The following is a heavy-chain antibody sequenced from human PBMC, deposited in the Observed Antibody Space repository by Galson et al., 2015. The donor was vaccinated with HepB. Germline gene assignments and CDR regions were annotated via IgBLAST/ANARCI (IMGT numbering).Heavy chain of an antibody. J-gene: IGHJ3*02. CDR3: AKRGSSRWYTGYAFDI. V-gene: IGHV3-23*01. CDR2: MSGSGGST. Sequence: SLRLSCAASGFTFSSYAMSWVRQAPGKGLEWVSAMSGSGGSTYYADSVKGRFTISRDNSKNTLYLQMNSLRAEDAAVYYCAKRGSSRWYTGYAFDIWGQGTMVTVSS. CDR1: GFTFSSYA. D-gene: IGHD6-13*01.